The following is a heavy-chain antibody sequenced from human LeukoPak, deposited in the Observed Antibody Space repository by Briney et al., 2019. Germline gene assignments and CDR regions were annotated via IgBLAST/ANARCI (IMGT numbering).Heavy chain of an antibody. Sequence: GGSLRLSCAASGFTFSSYWMNWVRQAPGKGLEWVANIKQDGSEKYYVDSVKGRFTISRDNAKNSLYLQMNSLSAEDTAVYYCVRGYSGYAYWGQGTLVTVSS. CDR3: VRGYSGYAY. J-gene: IGHJ4*02. V-gene: IGHV3-7*03. D-gene: IGHD5-12*01. CDR1: GFTFSSYW. CDR2: IKQDGSEK.